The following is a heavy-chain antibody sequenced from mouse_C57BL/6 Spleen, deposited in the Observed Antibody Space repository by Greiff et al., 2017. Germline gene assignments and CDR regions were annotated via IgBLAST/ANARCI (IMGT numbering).Heavy chain of an antibody. V-gene: IGHV14-4*01. D-gene: IGHD3-2*02. J-gene: IGHJ2*01. Sequence: EVQLQQSGAELVRPGASVKLSCTASGFNIKDDYMHWVKQRPEQGLEWIGWIDPENGDTEYASKFQGKATITADTSSNTAYLQLSSLTSEDTAVYYCHYEGGQLRLRYFDYWGQGTTLTVSS. CDR1: GFNIKDDY. CDR2: IDPENGDT. CDR3: HYEGGQLRLRYFDY.